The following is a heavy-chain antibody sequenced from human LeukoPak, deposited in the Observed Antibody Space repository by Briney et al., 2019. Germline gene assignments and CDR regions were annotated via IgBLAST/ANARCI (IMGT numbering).Heavy chain of an antibody. CDR2: INQGGSDK. V-gene: IGHV3-7*01. D-gene: IGHD1-14*01. Sequence: LAGGSLRLSCAASGFTLSGHWMSWVRQAPGKGLEWVANINQGGSDKYYVDSVKGRFTISRDNANNLLYLQMNSLRGEDTAVYYCTRDRSRAEDDWGQGTLVTVSS. CDR1: GFTLSGHW. J-gene: IGHJ4*02. CDR3: TRDRSRAEDD.